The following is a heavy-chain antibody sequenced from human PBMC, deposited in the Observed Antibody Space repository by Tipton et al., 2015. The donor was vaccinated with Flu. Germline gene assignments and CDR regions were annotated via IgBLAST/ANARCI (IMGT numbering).Heavy chain of an antibody. D-gene: IGHD3-3*01. Sequence: TLSLTCTVSGGSISSYYWSWIRQPPGKGLEWIGYIYYSGSTNYNPSLKSRVTISVDTSKNQFSLKLSSVTAADTAVYYCARQGGYDFWSGYYTGVRASAAFDIWGQGTMVTVSS. CDR2: IYYSGST. CDR1: GGSISSYY. J-gene: IGHJ3*02. V-gene: IGHV4-59*08. CDR3: ARQGGYDFWSGYYTGVRASAAFDI.